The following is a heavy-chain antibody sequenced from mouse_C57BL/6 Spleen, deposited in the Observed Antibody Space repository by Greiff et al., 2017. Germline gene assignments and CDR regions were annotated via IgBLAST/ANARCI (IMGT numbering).Heavy chain of an antibody. Sequence: EVKLMESGPVLVKPGASVKMSCKASGYTFTDYYMNWVKQSHGKSLEWIGVINPYNGGTSYNQKFKGKATLTVDKSSSTAYMELNSLTSEDSAVYYCARRELRLFAYWGQGTLVTVSA. CDR3: ARRELRLFAY. CDR2: INPYNGGT. V-gene: IGHV1-19*01. CDR1: GYTFTDYY. J-gene: IGHJ3*01. D-gene: IGHD3-2*02.